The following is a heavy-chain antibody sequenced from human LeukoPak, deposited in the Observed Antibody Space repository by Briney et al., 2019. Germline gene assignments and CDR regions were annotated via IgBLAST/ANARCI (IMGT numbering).Heavy chain of an antibody. CDR2: ISGSGGST. CDR1: GFTFSSYA. V-gene: IGHV3-23*01. CDR3: AKDRVVRRMGMVWFDP. Sequence: PGGSLRLSCAASGFTFSSYAMSWVRQAPGKGLEWVSAISGSGGSTYYADSVKGRFTISRDNSKNTLYLQMNSLRAGDTAVYYCAKDRVVRRMGMVWFDPWGQGTLVTVSS. D-gene: IGHD3-10*01. J-gene: IGHJ5*02.